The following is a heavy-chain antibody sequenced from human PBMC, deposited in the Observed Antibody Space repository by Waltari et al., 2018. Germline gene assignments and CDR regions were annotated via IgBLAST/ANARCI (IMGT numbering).Heavy chain of an antibody. CDR2: ISSSSSYI. J-gene: IGHJ3*02. CDR3: ARAKAAAGDAFDI. CDR1: GFTSSSYS. Sequence: EVQLVESGGGLVKPGGSLRLSCAASGFTSSSYSMNWVRQAPGKGLEWVSSISSSSSYIYYADSVKGRFTISRDNAKNSLYLQMNSLRAEDTAVYYCARAKAAAGDAFDIWGQGTMVTVSS. D-gene: IGHD6-13*01. V-gene: IGHV3-21*01.